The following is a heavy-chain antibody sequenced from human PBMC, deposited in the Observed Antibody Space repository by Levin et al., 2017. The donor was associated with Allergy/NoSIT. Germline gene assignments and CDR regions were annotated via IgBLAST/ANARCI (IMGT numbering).Heavy chain of an antibody. D-gene: IGHD6-19*01. Sequence: GESLKISCAASGFTFDDYAMHWVRQAPGKGLEWVSLISWDGGSTYYADSVKGRFTISRDNSKNSLYLQMNSLRAEDTALYYCAKDPGGGQWRNYFDYWGQGTLVTVSS. CDR1: GFTFDDYA. CDR3: AKDPGGGQWRNYFDY. V-gene: IGHV3-43D*04. CDR2: ISWDGGST. J-gene: IGHJ4*02.